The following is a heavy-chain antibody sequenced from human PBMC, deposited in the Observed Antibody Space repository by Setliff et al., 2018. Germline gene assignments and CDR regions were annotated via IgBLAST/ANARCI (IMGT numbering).Heavy chain of an antibody. CDR3: VIPFCAGATCPPS. CDR2: ISAYTGNT. CDR1: GYTFSHSG. Sequence: ASVKVSCKASGYTFSHSGITWVRQAPGQGLEWMGWISAYTGNTNYAPKLQGRVTMTTDASTSTAYMELWGLTSDDTAVYYCVIPFCAGATCPPSWGQGTQVTVPQ. V-gene: IGHV1-18*01. J-gene: IGHJ4*02. D-gene: IGHD2-21*01.